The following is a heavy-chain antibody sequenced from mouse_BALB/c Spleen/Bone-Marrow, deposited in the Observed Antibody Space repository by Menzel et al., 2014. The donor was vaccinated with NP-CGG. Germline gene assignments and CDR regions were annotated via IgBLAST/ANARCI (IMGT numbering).Heavy chain of an antibody. CDR2: IDPSDSYT. V-gene: IGHV1-69*02. D-gene: IGHD1-1*01. CDR3: ARDSITTVVATDY. Sequence: QVQLQQPGAELVKPGASVKLSCKASGYTFTGYWMHWVKPRPGQGLEWIGEIDPSDSYTNYNQKFKGKATLTVDKSSSTAYMQLSSLTSEDSAVYYCARDSITTVVATDYWGQGTSLTVSS. J-gene: IGHJ2*02. CDR1: GYTFTGYW.